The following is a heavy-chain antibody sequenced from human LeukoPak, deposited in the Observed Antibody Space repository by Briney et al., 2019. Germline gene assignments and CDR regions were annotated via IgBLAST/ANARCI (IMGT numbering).Heavy chain of an antibody. D-gene: IGHD1-26*01. CDR1: GGSISSSSYY. CDR2: IYYSGST. V-gene: IGHV4-39*07. J-gene: IGHJ6*02. CDR3: ARIPPGSYYGYYYYYGMDV. Sequence: PSETLSLTCTVSGGSISSSSYYWGWIRQPPGKGLEWIGSIYYSGSTYYNPSLKSRVTISVDTSKNQFSLKLSSVTAADTAVYYCARIPPGSYYGYYYYYGMDVWGQGTTVTVSS.